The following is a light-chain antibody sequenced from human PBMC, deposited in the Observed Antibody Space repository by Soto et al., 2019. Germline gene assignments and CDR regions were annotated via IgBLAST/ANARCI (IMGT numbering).Light chain of an antibody. V-gene: IGKV3-15*01. CDR1: QSVSSN. Sequence: EIVMTQSPATLSVSPGERVTLSCRASQSVSSNLAWYQQRPGQAPRLLIYGASTRATDVPARFSGSGSGTEFTLTISRLQSEDFAVYYCQHYNNWPPLMYTFGQGTKVDIK. J-gene: IGKJ2*01. CDR3: QHYNNWPPLMYT. CDR2: GAS.